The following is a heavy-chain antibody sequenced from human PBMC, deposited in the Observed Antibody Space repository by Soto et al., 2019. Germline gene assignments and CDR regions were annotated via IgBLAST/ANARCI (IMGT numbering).Heavy chain of an antibody. CDR1: GYTFTSYA. CDR3: ARDQPVAGYDYYGRDV. J-gene: IGHJ6*02. Sequence: ASVKVSCKASGYTFTSYAMHWVRQAPGQRLEWMGWINAGNGNTKYSQKFQGRVTITRDTSARTAYMELSSLRSEDTAVYYWARDQPVAGYDYYGRDVWGQGTTGTVSS. D-gene: IGHD6-19*01. V-gene: IGHV1-3*01. CDR2: INAGNGNT.